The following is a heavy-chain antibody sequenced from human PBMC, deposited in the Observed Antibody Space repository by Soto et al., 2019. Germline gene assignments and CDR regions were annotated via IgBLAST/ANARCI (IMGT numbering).Heavy chain of an antibody. Sequence: SETRSLTSTVSGVNISSYYWNWVRQPPGKGLEWIGYIYYSGSTNYNPSLKSRVTISVDTSKNQFSLRLSSVTAADTAMYYCARRPGYGNAFDIWGQGTMVTVSS. V-gene: IGHV4-59*08. CDR3: ARRPGYGNAFDI. CDR1: GVNISSYY. D-gene: IGHD5-18*01. CDR2: IYYSGST. J-gene: IGHJ3*02.